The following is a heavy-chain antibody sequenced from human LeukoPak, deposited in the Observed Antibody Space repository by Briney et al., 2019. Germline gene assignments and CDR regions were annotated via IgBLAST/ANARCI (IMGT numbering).Heavy chain of an antibody. Sequence: GESLKISCKASGYSFTTYWIGWVRQMPGKGLEWMGIIYPGDSNTRYNPSFQGQVTISADKSISTAYLQWSSLKASDTAKYYCARQGFVASYGVDVWGRGTTVTVSS. CDR1: GYSFTTYW. V-gene: IGHV5-51*01. J-gene: IGHJ6*02. CDR3: ARQGFVASYGVDV. CDR2: IYPGDSNT.